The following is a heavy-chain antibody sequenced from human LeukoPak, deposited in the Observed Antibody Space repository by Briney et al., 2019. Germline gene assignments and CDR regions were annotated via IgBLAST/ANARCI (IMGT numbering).Heavy chain of an antibody. CDR3: ARAAAAGRRGFDY. Sequence: GGSLGLSCAASGFTFSSYSMNWVRQAPGKGLEWVSYISHSSSTIYYADSVKGRFTISRDNAKNSLYLQMNSLRAEDTALYYCARAAAAGRRGFDYWGQGTLVTVSS. D-gene: IGHD6-13*01. J-gene: IGHJ4*02. CDR1: GFTFSSYS. V-gene: IGHV3-48*04. CDR2: ISHSSSTI.